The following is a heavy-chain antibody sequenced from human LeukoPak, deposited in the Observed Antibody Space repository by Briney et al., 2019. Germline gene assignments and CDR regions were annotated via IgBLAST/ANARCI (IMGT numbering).Heavy chain of an antibody. CDR1: GGSFSGYY. V-gene: IGHV4-34*01. D-gene: IGHD6-19*01. CDR3: ARLVSVATGYFDL. Sequence: SETLSLTCAVYGGSFSGYYWSWIRQPPGKGLEWIGEINHSGSTNYNPSPKSRVTISVDTSKNQFSLELSSVTAADTAVYYCARLVSVATGYFDLWGRGTLVTVSS. CDR2: INHSGST. J-gene: IGHJ2*01.